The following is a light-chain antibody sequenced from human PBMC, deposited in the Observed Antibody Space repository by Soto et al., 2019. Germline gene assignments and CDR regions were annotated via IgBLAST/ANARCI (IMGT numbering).Light chain of an antibody. J-gene: IGKJ1*01. CDR2: GAS. V-gene: IGKV3-15*01. Sequence: EFVLTQSPGALSVSTGERATLSCRASQSVSSSYLAWYKQKPGQAPRLLIYGASTRATGIPARFSGSGSGTEFTLTISSLQSEDFAVYYCQQYNNWPRTFGQGTKVDI. CDR3: QQYNNWPRT. CDR1: QSVSSSY.